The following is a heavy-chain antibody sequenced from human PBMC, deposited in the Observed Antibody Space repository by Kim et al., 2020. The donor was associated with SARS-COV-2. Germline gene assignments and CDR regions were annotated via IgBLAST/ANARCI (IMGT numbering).Heavy chain of an antibody. CDR2: ISSSSSTI. D-gene: IGHD3-22*01. Sequence: GGSLRLSCAASGFTFSSYSMNWVRQAPGKGLEWVSYISSSSSTIYYADSVKGRFTISRDNAKNSLYLQMNSLRAEDTAVYYCARDHLDSSGYYYEDAVFDYWGQGTLVTVSS. V-gene: IGHV3-48*04. J-gene: IGHJ4*02. CDR3: ARDHLDSSGYYYEDAVFDY. CDR1: GFTFSSYS.